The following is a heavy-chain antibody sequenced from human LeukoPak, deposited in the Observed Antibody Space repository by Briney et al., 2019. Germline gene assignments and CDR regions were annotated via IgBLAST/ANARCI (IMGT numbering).Heavy chain of an antibody. V-gene: IGHV3-30-3*01. J-gene: IGHJ6*02. Sequence: GGSLRLSCAASGFTFSSYAMHWVRQAPGKGLEWVAVISYDGSNKYYADSVKGRFTISRDNSKNTLHLQMNSLRAEDTAVYYCARGRQWLVYYYYGMDVWGQGTTVTVSS. CDR3: ARGRQWLVYYYYGMDV. D-gene: IGHD6-19*01. CDR2: ISYDGSNK. CDR1: GFTFSSYA.